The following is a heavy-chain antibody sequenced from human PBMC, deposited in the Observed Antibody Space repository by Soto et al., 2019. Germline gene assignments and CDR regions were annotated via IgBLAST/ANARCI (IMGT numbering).Heavy chain of an antibody. D-gene: IGHD2-15*01. CDR1: GYSISSGYY. V-gene: IGHV4-38-2*01. J-gene: IGHJ3*02. CDR3: ARLGYCSGGRCYSDSAFDI. Sequence: PSETLSLTCAVSGYSISSGYYWGWIRQPPGKGLEWTGSFYHSGSTYYNPSLKSRVTISVDTSKNQFSLELSSVTAADTAVYYCARLGYCSGGRCYSDSAFDIWGQGTMVTVSS. CDR2: FYHSGST.